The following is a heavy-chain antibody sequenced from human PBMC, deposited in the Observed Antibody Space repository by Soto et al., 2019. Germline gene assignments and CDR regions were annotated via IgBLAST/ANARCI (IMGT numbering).Heavy chain of an antibody. CDR1: GYTFTSYD. CDR2: MSPQSGNT. D-gene: IGHD6-13*01. J-gene: IGHJ4*02. CDR3: ARGVDAGLDY. V-gene: IGHV1-8*01. Sequence: QVQLVQSGAEVKKPGASVKVSCKASGYTFTSYDINWVRQATGQGLEWMGWMSPQSGNTGYAQNFQGRVIMTRDTSINTAFLDISSLRSEDTAVYYCARGVDAGLDYWGQGALVTVSS.